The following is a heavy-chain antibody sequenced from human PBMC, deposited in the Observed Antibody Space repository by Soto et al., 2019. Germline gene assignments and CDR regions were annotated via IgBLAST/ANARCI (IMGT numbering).Heavy chain of an antibody. CDR2: IYTSGST. CDR1: GGSISSYY. Sequence: QVQLQESGPGLVKPSETLSLTCTVSGGSISSYYWSWIRQPAGKGLEWIGRIYTSGSTNDNPPLKSRVTMSVDTSKNQFSLKLSSVTAEDTAVYYCARESPAYCGGDCYSVGMDVWGQGTTVTVSS. J-gene: IGHJ6*02. CDR3: ARESPAYCGGDCYSVGMDV. D-gene: IGHD2-21*02. V-gene: IGHV4-4*07.